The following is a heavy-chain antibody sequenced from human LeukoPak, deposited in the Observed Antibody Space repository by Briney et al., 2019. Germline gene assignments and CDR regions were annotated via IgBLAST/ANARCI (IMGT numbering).Heavy chain of an antibody. CDR3: VKDGQISGFGEDT. D-gene: IGHD3-16*01. Sequence: QPGGSLRLSCAASGFTLSAYGMHCVRQAPGKGLEWVALLSHDGNNEHYADAVKGRFTISRDNSKNTLYLQMNSLKAEDTAVYYCVKDGQISGFGEDTWGQGTLVTVSS. CDR2: LSHDGNNE. V-gene: IGHV3-30*18. J-gene: IGHJ5*02. CDR1: GFTLSAYG.